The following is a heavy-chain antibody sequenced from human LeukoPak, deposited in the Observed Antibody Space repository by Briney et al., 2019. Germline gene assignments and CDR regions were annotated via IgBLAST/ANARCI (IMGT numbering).Heavy chain of an antibody. CDR2: INPNSGGT. CDR1: GYTFTGYY. CDR3: ARVPYSSGRFDY. Sequence: ASVKVSCKASGYTFTGYYMHWVRQAPGQGLEWMGWINPNSGGTNYAQKFQGRVTMTRDTSISTAYMELSRLRSDDTTVYYCARVPYSSGRFDYWGQGTLVTVSS. J-gene: IGHJ4*02. D-gene: IGHD6-19*01. V-gene: IGHV1-2*02.